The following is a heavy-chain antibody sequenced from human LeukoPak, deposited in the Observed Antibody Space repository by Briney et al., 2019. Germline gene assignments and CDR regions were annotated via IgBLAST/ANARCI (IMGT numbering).Heavy chain of an antibody. V-gene: IGHV1-2*02. CDR3: ARDTTYYYDSSGYPYDAFDI. CDR2: INPNSGGT. J-gene: IGHJ3*02. Sequence: ASVKVSCKASGYTFTGYYMHWVRQAPGQGLEWMGWINPNSGGTNYAQKFQGRVTMTRDTSISTAYMELSRLRSDETAVYYCARDTTYYYDSSGYPYDAFDIWGQGTMVTVSS. D-gene: IGHD3-22*01. CDR1: GYTFTGYY.